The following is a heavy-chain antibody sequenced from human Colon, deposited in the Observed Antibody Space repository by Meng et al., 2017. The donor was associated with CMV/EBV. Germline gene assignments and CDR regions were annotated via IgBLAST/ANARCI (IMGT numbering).Heavy chain of an antibody. J-gene: IGHJ4*02. CDR1: GFGFSSYW. D-gene: IGHD4-17*01. V-gene: IGHV3-74*01. CDR2: INSEGKST. CDR3: TSLNALRSSDY. Sequence: ATGFGFSSYWMDGVRQAPGKGLMWVSRINSEGKSTSHADSVKGRFTISRDNDQNTLYLQMNSLRAEDTAVYYCTSLNALRSSDYWGQGTLVTVSS.